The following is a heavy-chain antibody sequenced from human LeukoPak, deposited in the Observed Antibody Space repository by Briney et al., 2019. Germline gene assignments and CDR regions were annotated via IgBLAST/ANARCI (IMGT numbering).Heavy chain of an antibody. J-gene: IGHJ6*03. D-gene: IGHD3-16*01. CDR2: ISYDGSNK. V-gene: IGHV3-30*04. CDR1: GFTFSSYA. CDR3: ARVWGNYYYYYMDV. Sequence: GGSLRLSCAASGFTFSSYAMHWVRQAPGKGLEWVAVISYDGSNKYYADSVKGRFTISRDDSKNTLYLQMNSLRAEDTAVYYCARVWGNYYYYYMDVWGKGTTVTVSS.